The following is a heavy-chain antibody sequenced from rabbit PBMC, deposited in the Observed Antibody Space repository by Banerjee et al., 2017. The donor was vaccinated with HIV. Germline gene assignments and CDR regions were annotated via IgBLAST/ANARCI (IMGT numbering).Heavy chain of an antibody. CDR3: ARGFTAGGDL. V-gene: IGHV1S40*01. Sequence: QSLEESGGDLVKPGASLTLTCKASGIDFVSNYYMCWVRQAPGKGLEFIACIYTSGGSTYYASWAKGRFTISKTSSTTVTLQMTSLTAADTATYFCARGFTAGGDLWGPGTLVTVS. CDR2: IYTSGGST. CDR1: GIDFVSNYY. D-gene: IGHD4-2*01. J-gene: IGHJ4*01.